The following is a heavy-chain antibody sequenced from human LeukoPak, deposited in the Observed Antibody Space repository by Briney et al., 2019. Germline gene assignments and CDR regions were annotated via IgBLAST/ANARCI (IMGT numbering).Heavy chain of an antibody. J-gene: IGHJ4*02. Sequence: SETLSLTCTASGGSISSYYWSWIRQPPGKGLEWIGYIYYSGSTNYNPSLKSRVTISVDTSKNQFSLKLSSVTAADTAVYYCARAFDGYNPYDFDYWGQGTLVTVSS. V-gene: IGHV4-59*01. CDR2: IYYSGST. D-gene: IGHD5-24*01. CDR3: ARAFDGYNPYDFDY. CDR1: GGSISSYY.